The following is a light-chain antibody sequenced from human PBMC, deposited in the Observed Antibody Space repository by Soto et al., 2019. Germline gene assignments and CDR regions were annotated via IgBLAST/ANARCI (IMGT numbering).Light chain of an antibody. CDR1: ESLLHSDGNTY. J-gene: IGKJ2*01. CDR3: MQATHYQPYT. CDR2: EGS. Sequence: DVVMTQTPLSSAVTLGQPASISCRSSESLLHSDGNTYLNWLHQRPGQPPRLLIYEGSNRFSGVPDRFSGGGAGADLPLGISRVEAEDVGIYYCMQATHYQPYTFGQGTKLEI. V-gene: IGKV2-24*01.